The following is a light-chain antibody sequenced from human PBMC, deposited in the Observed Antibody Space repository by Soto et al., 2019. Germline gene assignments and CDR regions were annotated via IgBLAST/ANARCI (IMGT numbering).Light chain of an antibody. Sequence: IPLTQSPSSLSASVGDRVTITCRASQGISSYLAWYQQKPGKAPKLLIYAASTLQSGVPSRFSGSGSGTDFTLTIGSLQPEDLATYYCQQLNSNPLTFGGGTKVEIK. CDR3: QQLNSNPLT. CDR1: QGISSY. J-gene: IGKJ4*01. CDR2: AAS. V-gene: IGKV1-9*01.